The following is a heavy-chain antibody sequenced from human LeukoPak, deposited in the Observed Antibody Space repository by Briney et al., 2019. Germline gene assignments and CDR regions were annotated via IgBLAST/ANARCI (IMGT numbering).Heavy chain of an antibody. CDR3: AKDGANYYDSSGYYGPFDY. CDR2: ISWDGGST. CDR1: GFTFDDYA. Sequence: PGGSLRLSCAASGFTFDDYAMHRVRQAPGKGLEWVSLISWDGGSTYYADSVKGRFTISRDNSKNSLYLQMNSLRAEDTALYYCAKDGANYYDSSGYYGPFDYWGQGTLVTVSS. J-gene: IGHJ4*02. D-gene: IGHD3-22*01. V-gene: IGHV3-43D*04.